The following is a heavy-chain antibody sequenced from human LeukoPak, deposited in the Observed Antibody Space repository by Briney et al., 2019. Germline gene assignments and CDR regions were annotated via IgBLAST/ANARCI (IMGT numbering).Heavy chain of an antibody. CDR1: GFTFSSYS. D-gene: IGHD2-21*01. J-gene: IGHJ3*02. V-gene: IGHV3-48*02. CDR2: INSGSDAV. Sequence: GGSLRLSCAASGFTFSSYSMNWVRQAPGKGLEGVSFINSGSDAVDYADSMKGRFTISRDNAKNSLYLQMNSLRDEDTAVYYCARDVAYAFDIWGQGTMVTVSS. CDR3: ARDVAYAFDI.